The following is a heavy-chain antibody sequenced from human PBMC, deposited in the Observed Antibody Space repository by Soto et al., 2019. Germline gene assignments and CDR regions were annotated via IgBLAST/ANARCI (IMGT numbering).Heavy chain of an antibody. Sequence: SETLSLTCTVSGGSISSYYWSWIRQPPGKGLEWIGYIYYSGSTNYNPSLKSRVTISVDTSKNQFSLKLSSVTAADTAVYYCARGRPDGSGYWGQGTLVTVSS. CDR2: IYYSGST. V-gene: IGHV4-59*01. J-gene: IGHJ4*02. CDR1: GGSISSYY. CDR3: ARGRPDGSGY. D-gene: IGHD3-3*01.